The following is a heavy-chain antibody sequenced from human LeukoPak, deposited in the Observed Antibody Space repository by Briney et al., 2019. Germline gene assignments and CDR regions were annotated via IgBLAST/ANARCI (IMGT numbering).Heavy chain of an antibody. CDR3: ARRRDSFYYCSGGSCYSRELDY. CDR2: IYPGDSDT. D-gene: IGHD2-15*01. J-gene: IGHJ4*02. V-gene: IGHV5-51*01. CDR1: GYSFTSYW. Sequence: GESLKISCKGSGYSFTSYWIGWVRQMPGKGLEWMGIIYPGDSDTRYSPSFQGQVTISADKSISTAYLQWSSLKASDTAMYYCARRRDSFYYCSGGSCYSRELDYWGQGTLVTVSS.